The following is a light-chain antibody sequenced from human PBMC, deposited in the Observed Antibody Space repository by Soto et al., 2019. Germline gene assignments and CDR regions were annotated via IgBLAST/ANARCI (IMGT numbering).Light chain of an antibody. CDR3: SSYTGSSALAV. J-gene: IGLJ2*01. CDR1: SSDVGGYNS. V-gene: IGLV2-14*01. CDR2: GVS. Sequence: QSALTQPASVSGSPGQSITIPCTGTSSDVGGYNSVSWYQQHPGKAPKLMIYGVSNRASGVSYRFSGSKFGNTASLTITGLQADDEADYYCSSYTGSSALAVFGGGTKLTVL.